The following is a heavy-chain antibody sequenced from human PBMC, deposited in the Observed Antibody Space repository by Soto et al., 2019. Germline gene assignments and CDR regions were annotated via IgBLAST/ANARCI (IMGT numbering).Heavy chain of an antibody. CDR2: ISYDGSNK. CDR3: ARAPAPLYYGSWDHWYFDL. D-gene: IGHD3-16*01. J-gene: IGHJ2*01. Sequence: QVQLVESGGGVVQPGRSLRLSCAASGFTFSSYAMHWVRQAPGKGLEWVAVISYDGSNKYYADSVKGRFTISRDNSKNTLYLQTNSLRAEDTAVYYCARAPAPLYYGSWDHWYFDLWCRGTLLTVSS. CDR1: GFTFSSYA. V-gene: IGHV3-30-3*01.